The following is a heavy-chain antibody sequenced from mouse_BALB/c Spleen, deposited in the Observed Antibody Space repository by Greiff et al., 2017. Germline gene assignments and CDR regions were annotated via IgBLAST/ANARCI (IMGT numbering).Heavy chain of an antibody. V-gene: IGHV1-74*01. J-gene: IGHJ3*01. Sequence: QVQLQQPGAELVRPGASVKLSCKASSYYFPSYWMNWGKPRSGQGTEWIGMIHPYDSETRLNQKFKDKATLTVDKSSSTAYMQHSSQTSEDSAVYYCARSGYDYDDGTWFAYWGQGTLVTVSA. CDR3: ARSGYDYDDGTWFAY. D-gene: IGHD2-4*01. CDR1: SYYFPSYW. CDR2: IHPYDSET.